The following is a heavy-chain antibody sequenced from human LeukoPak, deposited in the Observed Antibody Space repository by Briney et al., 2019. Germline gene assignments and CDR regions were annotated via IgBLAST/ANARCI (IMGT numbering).Heavy chain of an antibody. D-gene: IGHD5-18*01. J-gene: IGHJ3*02. Sequence: ASVNVSCKASGGTFSSYAISWVRQAPGQGLEWMGWINPNSGGTNYAQKFQGRVTMTRDTSISTAYMELSRLRSDDTAVYYCASFMKAMVYVVYDAFNIWGQGTMVTVSS. CDR2: INPNSGGT. CDR3: ASFMKAMVYVVYDAFNI. CDR1: GGTFSSYA. V-gene: IGHV1-2*02.